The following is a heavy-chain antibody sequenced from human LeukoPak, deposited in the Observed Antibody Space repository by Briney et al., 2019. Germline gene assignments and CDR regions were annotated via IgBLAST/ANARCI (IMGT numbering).Heavy chain of an antibody. J-gene: IGHJ4*02. V-gene: IGHV3-73*01. CDR1: GFTFSGSA. Sequence: QPGGSLRLSCAASGFTFSGSAMHWDRQASGKGLEWVGRIRSKANSYATAYAASVKGRFTISRDDSKNTAYLQMNSLKTEDTAVYYCTRPGYSSGWYVVDWGQGTLVTVPS. D-gene: IGHD6-19*01. CDR2: IRSKANSYAT. CDR3: TRPGYSSGWYVVD.